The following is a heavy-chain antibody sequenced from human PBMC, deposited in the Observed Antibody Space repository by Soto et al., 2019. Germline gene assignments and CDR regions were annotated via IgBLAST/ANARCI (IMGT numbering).Heavy chain of an antibody. CDR1: GFTFSRYG. CDR2: IWYDGSKK. Sequence: GGSLRLSCAASGFTFSRYGMHWVRQAPGKGLEWVALIWYDGSKKDYADSVKGRFTIFRENSENTLYLQMNSLRVEDTAVYYCARAPPDYHSPGTYEKRLFYGGKGTLVTAPS. CDR3: ARAPPDYHSPGTYEKRLFY. V-gene: IGHV3-33*01. J-gene: IGHJ4*02. D-gene: IGHD3-10*01.